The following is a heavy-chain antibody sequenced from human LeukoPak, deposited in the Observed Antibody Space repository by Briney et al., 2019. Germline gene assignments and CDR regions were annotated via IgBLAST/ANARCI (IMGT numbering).Heavy chain of an antibody. D-gene: IGHD4-17*01. CDR1: GYSISTSYY. CDR3: ARAGYGDSDFDY. CDR2: IYHSGNT. J-gene: IGHJ4*02. V-gene: IGHV4-38-2*02. Sequence: SETLSLTCTVSGYSISTSYYWGWIRQPPGKGLEWIGSIYHSGNTYYNPSLKSRVTIVDTSKNQFSLKLNSVTAADTAVYYCARAGYGDSDFDYWGQGTLVTVSS.